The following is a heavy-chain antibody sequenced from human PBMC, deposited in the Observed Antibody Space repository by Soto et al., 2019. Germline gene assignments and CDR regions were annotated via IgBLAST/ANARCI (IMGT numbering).Heavy chain of an antibody. V-gene: IGHV5-51*01. D-gene: IGHD5-12*01. CDR2: IYPGDSDT. CDR3: ARLIVEYSGYDLGYYYYGMDV. CDR1: GYSFTSYW. J-gene: IGHJ6*02. Sequence: GESLKISCKGSGYSFTSYWIGWVRQMPGKGLEWMGIIYPGDSDTRYSPSFQGQVTISADKSISTAYLQWSSLKASDTAMYYCARLIVEYSGYDLGYYYYGMDVWGQGTTVTVSS.